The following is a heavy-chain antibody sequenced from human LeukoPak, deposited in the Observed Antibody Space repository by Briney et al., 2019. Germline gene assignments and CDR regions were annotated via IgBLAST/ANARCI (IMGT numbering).Heavy chain of an antibody. CDR2: IYPGVSDT. D-gene: IGHD5-12*01. V-gene: IGHV5-51*01. Sequence: GESLKISCKGSGYSFTSYWIGWVRQMPGKGLEWMGIIYPGVSDTRYSPSFQGQVTISADKSISTAYLQWSSLKASDTAMYYCARQRYSGYDRGLGYSYNNWFDPWGQGTLVTVSS. CDR3: ARQRYSGYDRGLGYSYNNWFDP. J-gene: IGHJ5*02. CDR1: GYSFTSYW.